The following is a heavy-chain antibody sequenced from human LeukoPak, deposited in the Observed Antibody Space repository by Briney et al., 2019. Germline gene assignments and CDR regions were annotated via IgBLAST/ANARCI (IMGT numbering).Heavy chain of an antibody. CDR3: ARDEDTSALSEY. CDR2: ISNNGGRT. CDR1: GFSFSSNT. D-gene: IGHD2/OR15-2a*01. V-gene: IGHV3-23*01. Sequence: GGSLRLSCAGSGFSFSSNTMSWVRQAPGRGLQWVSAISNNGGRTDYADSVKGRFTISRDNSKSTLYLHMDSLRAEDTAVYYCARDEDTSALSEYWGQGTLVTVSS. J-gene: IGHJ4*02.